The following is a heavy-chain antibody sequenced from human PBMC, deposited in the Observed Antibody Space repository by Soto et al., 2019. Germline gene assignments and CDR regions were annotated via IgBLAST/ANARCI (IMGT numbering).Heavy chain of an antibody. J-gene: IGHJ4*02. CDR3: ARDRDVDTAPDY. CDR1: GFTFRSYG. Sequence: QVQLVESGGGVVQPGRSLRLSCAASGFTFRSYGMHWVRQAPGKGLEWVAVIWYDGSNKYYADSVKGRFTISRDNSKNTQYLQMNSLRAEDTAVYYGARDRDVDTAPDYWGQGALVTVSS. CDR2: IWYDGSNK. V-gene: IGHV3-33*01. D-gene: IGHD5-18*01.